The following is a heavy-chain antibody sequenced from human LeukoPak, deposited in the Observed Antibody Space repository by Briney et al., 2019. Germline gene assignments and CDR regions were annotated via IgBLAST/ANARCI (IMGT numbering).Heavy chain of an antibody. CDR3: ARDRALWYDYGILDY. V-gene: IGHV4-4*07. D-gene: IGHD4-17*01. CDR2: IYTSGST. J-gene: IGHJ4*02. Sequence: SEALSLTCTVSGGSISSYYWSWIRQPAGKGLEWIGRIYTSGSTNYNPSLKSRVTMSVVTSKNQFSLKLSSVTAADTAVYYCARDRALWYDYGILDYWGQGTLVTVSS. CDR1: GGSISSYY.